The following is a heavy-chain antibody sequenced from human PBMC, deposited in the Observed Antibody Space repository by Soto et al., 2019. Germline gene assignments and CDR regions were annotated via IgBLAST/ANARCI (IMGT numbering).Heavy chain of an antibody. CDR3: ARAQTHDYDFWSGYPYYYYMDV. V-gene: IGHV1-8*01. Sequence: GASVKVSCKASGYTFTSYDINWVRQATGQGLEWKGWMNPNSGKTGYAQKIQGKITMTRNTSISTAYMELSSLISEDTAVYYCARAQTHDYDFWSGYPYYYYMDVWGKGTTVTVSS. CDR1: GYTFTSYD. J-gene: IGHJ6*03. CDR2: MNPNSGKT. D-gene: IGHD3-3*01.